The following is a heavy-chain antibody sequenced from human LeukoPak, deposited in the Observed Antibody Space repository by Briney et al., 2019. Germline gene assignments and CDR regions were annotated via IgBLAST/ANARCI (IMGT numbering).Heavy chain of an antibody. J-gene: IGHJ4*02. CDR1: GFTFRSYA. CDR2: ISGSGGST. D-gene: IGHD1-20*01. Sequence: ACSVKLSCAASGFTFRSYAMSWVRQAPGKGLEWVSAISGSGGSTYYADSVKGRFTISRDNSKNTLYLQMNSLRAEDTAVYYCAKGLNFHYWGQGTLVTVSS. V-gene: IGHV3-23*01. CDR3: AKGLNFHY.